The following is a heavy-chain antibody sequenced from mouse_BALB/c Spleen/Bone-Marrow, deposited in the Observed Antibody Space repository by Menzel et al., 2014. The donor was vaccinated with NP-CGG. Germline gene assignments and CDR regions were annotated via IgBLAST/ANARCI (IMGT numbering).Heavy chain of an antibody. V-gene: IGHV1-7*01. D-gene: IGHD1-1*01. CDR3: ARQITTVDYAMDY. CDR2: INPSTGYT. Sequence: VKLQESGAELAKPGASVKMSCKVSGYTFTSYWMHWVKQRPGQGLEWIGYINPSTGYTEYNQKFKDKATLTADKSSSTAYMQLSSLTSEDSAVYYCARQITTVDYAMDYWGQGTSVTVSS. CDR1: GYTFTSYW. J-gene: IGHJ4*01.